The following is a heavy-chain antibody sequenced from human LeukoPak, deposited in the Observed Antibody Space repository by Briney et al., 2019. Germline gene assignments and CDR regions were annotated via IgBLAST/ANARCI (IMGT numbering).Heavy chain of an antibody. V-gene: IGHV3-30*18. CDR1: GSTFSSYG. Sequence: GGSLRLSCAASGSTFSSYGMHWVRQAPGKGLEWVAVISYDGSNKYYADSVKGRFTISRDNSKNTLYLQMNSLRAEDTAVYYCAKDNLGYCSYWGQGTLVTVSS. D-gene: IGHD2-15*01. J-gene: IGHJ4*02. CDR3: AKDNLGYCSY. CDR2: ISYDGSNK.